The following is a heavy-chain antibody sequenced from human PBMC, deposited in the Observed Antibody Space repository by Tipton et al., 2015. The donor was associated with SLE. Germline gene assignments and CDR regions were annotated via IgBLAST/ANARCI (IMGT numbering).Heavy chain of an antibody. CDR2: IYDSGGP. D-gene: IGHD1-26*01. J-gene: IGHJ2*01. Sequence: GLVKPSETLSLTCTVSGDSVSSYYWSWIRQPPGKGPEWIGYIYDSGGPNYSPSLKSRVTISEDTSKNQFSLKLSSVTAADTAVYYCARGGSGNFDLWGRGTLVTVSS. V-gene: IGHV4-59*02. CDR3: ARGGSGNFDL. CDR1: GDSVSSYY.